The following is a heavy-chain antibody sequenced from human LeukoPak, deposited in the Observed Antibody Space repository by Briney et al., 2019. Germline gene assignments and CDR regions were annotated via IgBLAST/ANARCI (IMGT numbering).Heavy chain of an antibody. Sequence: PGGSLRLSCVASGFTVSSNYMSWVRQAPGKGLEWVSVIYSGGSTYYADSVKGRFTISRDNSKNTLYLQMNSLRAEDTAVYYCARVRYCSSTSCSNFDYWGQGTLVTVSS. V-gene: IGHV3-66*02. J-gene: IGHJ4*02. D-gene: IGHD2-2*01. CDR3: ARVRYCSSTSCSNFDY. CDR2: IYSGGST. CDR1: GFTVSSNY.